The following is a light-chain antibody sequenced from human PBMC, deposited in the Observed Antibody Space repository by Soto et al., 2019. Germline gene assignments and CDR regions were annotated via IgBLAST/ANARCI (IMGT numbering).Light chain of an antibody. CDR2: SIS. Sequence: ILFPQPPGTLSLSPGETVTLSGRASQTITGRSLAWYQQKPGQAPRLLITSISNRATGIPDRFSGSGSGADFTLTITRLEPEDFAVYYCQQYQNSRTFGQGTKV. J-gene: IGKJ1*01. V-gene: IGKV3-20*01. CDR1: QTITGRS. CDR3: QQYQNSRT.